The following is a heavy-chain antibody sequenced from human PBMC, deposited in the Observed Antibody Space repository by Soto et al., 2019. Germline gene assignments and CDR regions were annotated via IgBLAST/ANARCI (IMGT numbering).Heavy chain of an antibody. CDR1: GDSVRSYY. CDR3: TRGGSGYSSTWAAY. D-gene: IGHD6-13*01. J-gene: IGHJ4*02. CDR2: ISNSGST. V-gene: IGHV4-59*02. Sequence: SETLSLTCSVSGDSVRSYYWSWFRQSPGKGLEWIGYISNSGSTKYNPSLKSRVTMSIDTSRNQFSLTMTSVTAADTAFYYCTRGGSGYSSTWAAYWGQGTLVTVSS.